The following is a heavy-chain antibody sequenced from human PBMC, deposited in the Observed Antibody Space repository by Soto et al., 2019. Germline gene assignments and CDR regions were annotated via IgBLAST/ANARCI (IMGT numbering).Heavy chain of an antibody. CDR3: ARGGGTILAPLP. V-gene: IGHV1-2*02. CDR1: GYTFTGYF. J-gene: IGHJ5*02. CDR2: INSNSGAT. Sequence: QVQLVQSGAEVKKPGASVKVSCKASGYTFTGYFMHWVRQAPGQGLEWMGWINSNSGATKYAQKFQGRFTLSRDTSISTPYMELSGLISDATDVYYCARGGGTILAPLPWGQGTLVTVST. D-gene: IGHD3-3*01.